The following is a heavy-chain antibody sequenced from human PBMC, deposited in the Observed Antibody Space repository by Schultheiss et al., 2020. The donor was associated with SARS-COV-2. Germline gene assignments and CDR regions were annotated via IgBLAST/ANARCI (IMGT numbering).Heavy chain of an antibody. CDR1: GGSISSSSYY. Sequence: SETLSLTCTVSGGSISSSSYYWGWIRQPAGKGLEWIGRIYHGAITHYNSSLKSRLTISVDTSKNRFSLNRTSVTAAYTAVYYCARVGHGGDRYCDYWGQGTLVTVSS. V-gene: IGHV4-39*07. D-gene: IGHD4-17*01. CDR3: ARVGHGGDRYCDY. J-gene: IGHJ4*02. CDR2: IYHGAIT.